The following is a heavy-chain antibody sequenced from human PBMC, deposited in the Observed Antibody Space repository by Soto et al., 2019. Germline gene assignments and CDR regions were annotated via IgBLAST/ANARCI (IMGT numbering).Heavy chain of an antibody. D-gene: IGHD3-10*01. V-gene: IGHV4-59*08. CDR3: ARHDGSRSTDY. Sequence: QVQLQESGPGLVKPWGTLSLTCTVSGGSIRSDYWNWIRQPPGKGLEWIGYIHSGSTTYSASLRSRVTISVDTSKNQFYLKLSSVTAADTAVYFCARHDGSRSTDYWGQGTLVTVSS. CDR2: IHSGST. CDR1: GGSIRSDY. J-gene: IGHJ4*02.